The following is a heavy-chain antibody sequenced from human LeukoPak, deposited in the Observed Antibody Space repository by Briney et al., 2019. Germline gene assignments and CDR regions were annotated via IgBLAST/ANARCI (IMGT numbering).Heavy chain of an antibody. V-gene: IGHV4-39*01. CDR2: IYYNGNT. CDR3: ARTVGTHRFDY. J-gene: IGHJ4*02. Sequence: SETLSLTCTVSGGSISSSDYYWGWIRQPPGERLEWIGTIYYNGNTYYNPSLQSRVVISVDTSKNQFSLKLTSVTAPDTAVYYCARTVGTHRFDYWGQGILVTVSS. D-gene: IGHD4-23*01. CDR1: GGSISSSDYY.